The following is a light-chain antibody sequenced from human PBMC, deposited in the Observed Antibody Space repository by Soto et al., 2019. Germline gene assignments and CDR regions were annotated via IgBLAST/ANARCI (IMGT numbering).Light chain of an antibody. J-gene: IGKJ5*01. Sequence: DIVMAQSRPTLCASPLEGATLSCRASQSISRNLAWFQQKPGQAPTLLIFGASTRAAGIPARFSGSGSGTDFTLTISRLEPEDFAVYYCQQYGSSPPFGQGTRLEIK. CDR3: QQYGSSPP. CDR1: QSISRN. CDR2: GAS. V-gene: IGKV3-15*01.